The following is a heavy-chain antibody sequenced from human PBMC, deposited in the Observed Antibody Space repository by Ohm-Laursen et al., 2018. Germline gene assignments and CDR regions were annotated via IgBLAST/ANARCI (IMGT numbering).Heavy chain of an antibody. Sequence: TLSLTCSVSGGSISSSSYCWGWIRQPPGKGLEWIGNIYYSGSTYYNPSLRSRVSISIHTSQNQFSLKLSSVTATDTAVHYCARAFWNGYNDAFDVWGQGTMVTVSS. J-gene: IGHJ3*01. CDR3: ARAFWNGYNDAFDV. CDR2: IYYSGST. V-gene: IGHV4-39*01. D-gene: IGHD3-3*01. CDR1: GGSISSSSYC.